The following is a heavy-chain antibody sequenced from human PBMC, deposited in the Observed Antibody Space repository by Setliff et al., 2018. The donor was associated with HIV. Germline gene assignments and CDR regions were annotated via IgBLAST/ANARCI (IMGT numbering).Heavy chain of an antibody. D-gene: IGHD6-6*01. Sequence: ASVNVSCKASGYTFTDYYIYWVRQAPGQGLEWMGRINPNSGGTHYAQKFQGRVTMTGDTSVSTAYIELSGLGLDDTAVYYCARWYGFHSSSSVLGFWGQGTLVTVSS. J-gene: IGHJ4*02. CDR3: ARWYGFHSSSSVLGF. CDR2: INPNSGGT. V-gene: IGHV1-2*06. CDR1: GYTFTDYY.